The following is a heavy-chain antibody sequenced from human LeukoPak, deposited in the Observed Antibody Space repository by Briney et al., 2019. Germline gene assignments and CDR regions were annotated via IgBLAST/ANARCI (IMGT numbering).Heavy chain of an antibody. V-gene: IGHV1-24*01. Sequence: ASVKVSCKASGYTFTSYYMHWVRQAPGKGLEWMGGFDPEDGETIYAQKFQGRVTMTEDTSTDTAYMELSSLRSEDTAVYYCATRGRSGRYYYYYMDVWGKGTTVTVSS. D-gene: IGHD7-27*01. CDR3: ATRGRSGRYYYYYMDV. CDR2: FDPEDGET. J-gene: IGHJ6*03. CDR1: GYTFTSYY.